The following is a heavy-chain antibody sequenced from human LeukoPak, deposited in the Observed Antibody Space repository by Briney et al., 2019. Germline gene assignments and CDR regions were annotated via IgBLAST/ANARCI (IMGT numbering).Heavy chain of an antibody. CDR3: ARDHGSGSYYLNWFDP. CDR1: GGTFSSYA. V-gene: IGHV1-69*13. J-gene: IGHJ5*02. D-gene: IGHD3-10*01. CDR2: IIPIFGSA. Sequence: SVKVSCKASGGTFSSYAISWVRQAPGQGLEWMGGIIPIFGSANYAQKFQGRVTITADESTSTAYMELSSLRSEDTAVYYCARDHGSGSYYLNWFDPWGQGTLVTVSS.